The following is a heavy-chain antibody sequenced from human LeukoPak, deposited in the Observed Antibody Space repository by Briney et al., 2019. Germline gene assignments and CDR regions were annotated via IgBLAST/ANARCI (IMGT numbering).Heavy chain of an antibody. Sequence: SGRSLRLSCAASGFAFSNCGMHWVRQAPGKGLEWVAVMTYDGNTKYYLDSVKGRFTISRDNSKNTLYLQMSSLRGEDTAVYYCTKDYSSGWYGGIDYWGQGALVTVSS. CDR3: TKDYSSGWYGGIDY. CDR1: GFAFSNCG. D-gene: IGHD6-19*01. CDR2: MTYDGNTK. J-gene: IGHJ4*02. V-gene: IGHV3-30*18.